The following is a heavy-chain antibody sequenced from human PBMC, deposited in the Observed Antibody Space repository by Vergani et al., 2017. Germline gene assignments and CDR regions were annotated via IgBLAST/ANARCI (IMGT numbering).Heavy chain of an antibody. CDR1: GYSFTSHD. CDR2: MSPDSGNR. D-gene: IGHD4-11*01. J-gene: IGHJ5*02. CDR3: ARDYSNNNYFDP. Sequence: QVQRVQSGAEVKTPGASVKVSCEASGYSFTSHDIYWVRQAPGQGLEWMGWMSPDSGNRGFAQNFQGRISMTRNTSINTAYMELSSLTSADTAIYYCARDYSNNNYFDPWGQGTLVTVSS. V-gene: IGHV1-8*01.